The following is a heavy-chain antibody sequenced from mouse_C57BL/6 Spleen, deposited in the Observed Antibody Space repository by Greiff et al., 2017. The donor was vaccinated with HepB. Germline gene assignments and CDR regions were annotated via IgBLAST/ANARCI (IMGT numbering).Heavy chain of an antibody. J-gene: IGHJ4*01. D-gene: IGHD2-5*01. V-gene: IGHV1-55*01. CDR1: GYTFTSYW. Sequence: VQLQQSGAELVKPGASVKMSCKASGYTFTSYWITWVKQRPGQGLEWIGDIYPGSGSTNYNEKFKSKATLTVDTSSSTAYMQLSSLTSEDSAVYYCARAAIVTTLYYYAMDYWGQGTSVTVSS. CDR3: ARAAIVTTLYYYAMDY. CDR2: IYPGSGST.